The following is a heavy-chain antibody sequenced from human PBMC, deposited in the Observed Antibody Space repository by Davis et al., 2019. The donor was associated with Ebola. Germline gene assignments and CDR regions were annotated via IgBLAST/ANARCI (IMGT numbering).Heavy chain of an antibody. D-gene: IGHD3-16*01. CDR1: GFPLSPSGMC. Sequence: SGPTLVKPTHTLTLTCTFSGFPLSPSGMCVSWIRQPPGKALEWLALIDWDDDKYYSTSLKTRLTISKDTSKNQVVLTMTNMDPVDTATYYCARIHRLGEQGAFDIWGQGTMVTVSS. CDR3: ARIHRLGEQGAFDI. V-gene: IGHV2-70*01. J-gene: IGHJ3*02. CDR2: IDWDDDK.